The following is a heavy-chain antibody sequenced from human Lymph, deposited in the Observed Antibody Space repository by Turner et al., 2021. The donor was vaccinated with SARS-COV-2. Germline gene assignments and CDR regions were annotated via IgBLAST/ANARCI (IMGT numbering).Heavy chain of an antibody. CDR2: IYYSGST. CDR3: ARGFDY. J-gene: IGHJ4*02. Sequence: QVQPQESGPGLVKPSETLSLTCTVSGGSISSYYWSWIRQPPGKGLEWIGYIYYSGSTNYNPSLKSRVTISVDTSKNQFSLRLSSVTAADTAVYYCARGFDYWGQGTLVTVSS. CDR1: GGSISSYY. V-gene: IGHV4-59*08.